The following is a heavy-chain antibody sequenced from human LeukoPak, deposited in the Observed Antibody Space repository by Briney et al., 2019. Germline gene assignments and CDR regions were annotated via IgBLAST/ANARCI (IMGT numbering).Heavy chain of an antibody. D-gene: IGHD3-10*01. CDR1: GGSFSGYY. J-gene: IGHJ4*02. CDR2: INHSGST. V-gene: IGHV4-34*01. CDR3: ASRITTGSWARAGFDY. Sequence: SETLSLTCAVYGGSFSGYYWSWIRQPPGKGLEWIGEINHSGSTNYNPSLKSRVTISVDTSKNQFSLKLSSVTAADTAVYYCASRITTGSWARAGFDYWGQGTLVTVPS.